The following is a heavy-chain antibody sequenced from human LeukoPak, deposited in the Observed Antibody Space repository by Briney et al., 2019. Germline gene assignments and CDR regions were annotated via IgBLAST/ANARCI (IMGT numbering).Heavy chain of an antibody. J-gene: IGHJ3*02. CDR1: GFAFTTYT. D-gene: IGHD3-22*01. CDR2: ISWNGGSE. CDR3: ARDKIVVEGAFDI. V-gene: IGHV3-20*04. Sequence: GGSLRLSCAASGFAFTTYTMNWVRQAPGKVLEWVSGISWNGGSEGYADSVKGRFTISRDNVKNSLYLQMNSLRAEDTALYYCARDKIVVEGAFDIWGHGTMVTVSS.